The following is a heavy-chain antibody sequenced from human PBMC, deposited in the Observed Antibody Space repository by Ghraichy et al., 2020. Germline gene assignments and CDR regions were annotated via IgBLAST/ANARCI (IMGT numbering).Heavy chain of an antibody. D-gene: IGHD2-8*01. Sequence: GESLNISCAASGFSFSSYGMHWVRQAPGKGLECVALIWYDGNNKYYPDSVKGRFTVSRDNSKNMLYLQMNSLRAEDTAVYYCARDDEWRFDYWGQGTLVTVSS. CDR2: IWYDGNNK. CDR1: GFSFSSYG. CDR3: ARDDEWRFDY. V-gene: IGHV3-33*01. J-gene: IGHJ4*02.